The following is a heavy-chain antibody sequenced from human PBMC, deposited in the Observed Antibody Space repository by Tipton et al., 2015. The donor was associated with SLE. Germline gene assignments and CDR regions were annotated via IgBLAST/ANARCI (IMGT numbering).Heavy chain of an antibody. D-gene: IGHD6-13*01. CDR1: GVSISSRDY. Sequence: SLRLSCTVSGVSISSRDYWSWVRQPPGEGLEWIGDISHSGNTTYNPSLRSRVTISVDKSKNQFSLRLNSLTDADTAMYFCARGKSSRFCDGGVYFDHWGQGSLVTVSP. CDR3: ARGKSSRFCDGGVYFDH. J-gene: IGHJ4*02. V-gene: IGHV4-4*01. CDR2: ISHSGNT.